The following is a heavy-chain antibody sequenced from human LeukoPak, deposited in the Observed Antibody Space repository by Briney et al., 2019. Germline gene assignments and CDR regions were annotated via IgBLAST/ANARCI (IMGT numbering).Heavy chain of an antibody. CDR2: ISGSGGST. V-gene: IGHV3-23*01. CDR3: AKDQPTYDFWSGYYVDF. D-gene: IGHD3-3*01. CDR1: GFTFSSYS. J-gene: IGHJ4*02. Sequence: GGSLRLSCAASGFTFSSYSMSWVRQAPVKGLEWVSGISGSGGSTYYADSVKGRFTISRDNSKNTLYLQMNSLRAEDTAVYYCAKDQPTYDFWSGYYVDFWGQGTLVTVSS.